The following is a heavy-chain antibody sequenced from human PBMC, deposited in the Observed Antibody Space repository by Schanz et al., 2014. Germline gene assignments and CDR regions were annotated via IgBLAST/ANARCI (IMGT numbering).Heavy chain of an antibody. V-gene: IGHV1-2*02. CDR1: GYTFAVYY. J-gene: IGHJ6*02. D-gene: IGHD5-12*01. CDR3: ARDLAVDTGYVVHYYYDGMDV. Sequence: QVQLVQSGAEVKKPGASVKVSCKASGYTFAVYYIHWVRQAPGQGLEFMGWINPNSGDTEYGQQFEGRVTLTRDTSISTAYMELSSLRYEDTAVDFCARDLAVDTGYVVHYYYDGMDVWGQGTTVTVSS. CDR2: INPNSGDT.